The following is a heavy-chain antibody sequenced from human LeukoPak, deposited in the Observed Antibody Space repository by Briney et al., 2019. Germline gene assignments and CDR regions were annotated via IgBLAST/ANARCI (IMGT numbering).Heavy chain of an antibody. CDR2: INPNSGGT. CDR3: ARDQAYCGGDCYLGHYYYYMDV. Sequence: RASVKVSCKVSGYTLTELSMHWVRQAPGKGLEWMGWINPNSGGTNYAQKFQGRVTMTRDTSISTAYMELSRLRSDDTAVYYCARDQAYCGGDCYLGHYYYYMDVWGKGTTVTISS. J-gene: IGHJ6*03. CDR1: GYTLTELS. V-gene: IGHV1-2*02. D-gene: IGHD2-21*02.